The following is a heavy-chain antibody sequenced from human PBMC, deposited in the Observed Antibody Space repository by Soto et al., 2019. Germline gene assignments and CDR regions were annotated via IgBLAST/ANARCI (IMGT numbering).Heavy chain of an antibody. J-gene: IGHJ6*02. D-gene: IGHD3-10*01. CDR2: IYNSGST. V-gene: IGHV4-59*01. CDR1: GGSINNYY. CDR3: ARDRGSGSSYPYYYYAMDV. Sequence: PSETLSLTCTVSGGSINNYYWTWIRQPPGEGLEWIGYIYNSGSTNYNPSLKSRVTISVDTSKNQFSLELRSVTAADTAVYFGARDRGSGSSYPYYYYAMDVWGQGTTVTVSS.